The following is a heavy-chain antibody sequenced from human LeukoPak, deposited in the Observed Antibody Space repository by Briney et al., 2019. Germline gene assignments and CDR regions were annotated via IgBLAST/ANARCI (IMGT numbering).Heavy chain of an antibody. V-gene: IGHV1-2*02. CDR1: GYTFTGYY. CDR3: ARVLTSAYDYYYGMDV. Sequence: ASVKVSCKASGYTFTGYYMHWVRQAPGQGLEWMGWINPNSGGTNYAQKFQGRVTMTRDTSISTAYMELSRLRSDDTAVYYCARVLTSAYDYYYGMDVWGQGTTVTASS. J-gene: IGHJ6*02. CDR2: INPNSGGT. D-gene: IGHD4/OR15-4a*01.